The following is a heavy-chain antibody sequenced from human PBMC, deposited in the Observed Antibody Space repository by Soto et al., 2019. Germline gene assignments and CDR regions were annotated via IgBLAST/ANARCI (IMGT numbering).Heavy chain of an antibody. Sequence: SETPSLTCSVSGADINTYSWTWIRQPAGKGLEWIGRIYTSASINYNPSLRGRVTLSVDTSTNQVSLKLASVTAADTAVYYCARDREAGYNFYYGMDVWGQGTTVTVSS. J-gene: IGHJ6*02. CDR2: IYTSASI. CDR3: ARDREAGYNFYYGMDV. CDR1: GADINTYS. D-gene: IGHD6-19*01. V-gene: IGHV4-4*07.